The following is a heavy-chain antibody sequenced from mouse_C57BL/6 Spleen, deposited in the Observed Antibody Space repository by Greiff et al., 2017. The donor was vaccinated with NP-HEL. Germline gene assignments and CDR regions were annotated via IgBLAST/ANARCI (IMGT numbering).Heavy chain of an antibody. D-gene: IGHD1-1*01. CDR3: ARGYYGSSYKAMDY. Sequence: VQLKESGPELVKPGASVKISCKASGYSFTDYNMNWVKQSNGKSLEWIGVINPNYGTTSYNQKFKGKATLTVDQSSSTAYMQLNSLTSEDSAVYYCARGYYGSSYKAMDYWGQGTSVTVSS. V-gene: IGHV1-39*01. CDR1: GYSFTDYN. CDR2: INPNYGTT. J-gene: IGHJ4*01.